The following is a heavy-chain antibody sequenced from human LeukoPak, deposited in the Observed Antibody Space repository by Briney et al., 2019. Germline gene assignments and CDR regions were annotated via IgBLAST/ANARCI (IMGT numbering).Heavy chain of an antibody. D-gene: IGHD2-15*01. CDR2: INPSGGVT. V-gene: IGHV1-2*02. J-gene: IGHJ4*02. CDR1: GYTFTGYY. Sequence: ASVRVSCKAPGYTFTGYYIHWVRQAPGQGLEWMGWINPSGGVTKYAQKFQGRVTMTRDTSISTAYMELSRLTSDDTAVYFCARRYCSGISCYPDYWGQGTLVTVSS. CDR3: ARRYCSGISCYPDY.